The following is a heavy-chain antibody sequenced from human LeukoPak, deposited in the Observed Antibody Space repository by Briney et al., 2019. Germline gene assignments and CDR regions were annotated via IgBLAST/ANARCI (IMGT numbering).Heavy chain of an antibody. CDR2: IIPIFGTA. V-gene: IGHV1-69*06. J-gene: IGHJ4*02. Sequence: SVKVSCKASGGTFSSYAISWVRQAPGQGLEWMGGIIPIFGTANYAQKFQGRVTITADKSTSTAYMELSSLRSEDTAVYYCARARKLVGASGSDYWGQGTLATVSS. CDR3: ARARKLVGASGSDY. CDR1: GGTFSSYA. D-gene: IGHD1-26*01.